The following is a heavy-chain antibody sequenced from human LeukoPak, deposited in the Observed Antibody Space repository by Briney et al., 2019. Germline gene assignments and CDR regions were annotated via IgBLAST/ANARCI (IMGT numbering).Heavy chain of an antibody. CDR3: ARDRAGAMVPNWFDP. D-gene: IGHD5-18*01. Sequence: GGSRSLSCEASGLPFSSYSMNWFRKAPGKGLEWFSSISSSSSYIYYADSVKGRFTISRDNAKNSLYLQMNSLRAEDTAVYYCARDRAGAMVPNWFDPWGQGTLVTVSS. CDR1: GLPFSSYS. CDR2: ISSSSSYI. J-gene: IGHJ5*02. V-gene: IGHV3-21*01.